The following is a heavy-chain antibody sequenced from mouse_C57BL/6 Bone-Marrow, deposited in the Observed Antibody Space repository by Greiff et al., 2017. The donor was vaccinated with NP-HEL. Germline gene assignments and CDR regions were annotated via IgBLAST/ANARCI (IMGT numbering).Heavy chain of an antibody. V-gene: IGHV1-82*01. J-gene: IGHJ3*01. CDR2: IYPGDGDT. CDR1: GYAFSSSW. CDR3: ARWGTTVVARAY. Sequence: VKLMESGPELVKPGASVKISCKASGYAFSSSWMNWVKQRPGKGLEWIGRIYPGDGDTNYNGKFKGKATLTADKSSSTAYMQLSSLTSEDSAVYFCARWGTTVVARAYWGQGTLVTVSA. D-gene: IGHD1-1*01.